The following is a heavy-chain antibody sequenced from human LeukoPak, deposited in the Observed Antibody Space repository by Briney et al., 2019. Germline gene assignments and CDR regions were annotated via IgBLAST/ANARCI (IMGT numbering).Heavy chain of an antibody. J-gene: IGHJ4*02. CDR2: IYTSGST. CDR1: GGSISSGSHY. Sequence: SQTLSLTCTVSGGSISSGSHYWSWIRQPAGKGLEWIGRIYTSGSTHYNPSLKSRVTISVDTSKNQFSLKLSSVTAADTAVYYCARGFGYTVTSLDYWGQGTLVTVSS. V-gene: IGHV4-61*02. CDR3: ARGFGYTVTSLDY. D-gene: IGHD4-17*01.